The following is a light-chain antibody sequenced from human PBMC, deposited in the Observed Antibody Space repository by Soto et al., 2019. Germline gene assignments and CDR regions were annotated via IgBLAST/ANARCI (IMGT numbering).Light chain of an antibody. CDR1: QSISRW. Sequence: DIPMTQSPSTLSASVGDRVTITCRASQSISRWLAWSQQKAGKAPKLLIYDASSLESGVPSRFSGSGSGTEFTLTISSLQPDDFASYYCQQYNSDWGYTFGPANKVAIK. V-gene: IGKV1-5*01. CDR2: DAS. J-gene: IGKJ3*01. CDR3: QQYNSDWGYT.